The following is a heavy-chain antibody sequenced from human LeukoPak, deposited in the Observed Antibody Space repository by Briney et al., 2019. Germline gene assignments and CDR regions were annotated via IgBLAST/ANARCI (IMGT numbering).Heavy chain of an antibody. CDR1: GYSISSGLY. CDR3: ARANYYDSSGYSRGAFDI. V-gene: IGHV4-38-2*02. J-gene: IGHJ3*02. D-gene: IGHD3-22*01. Sequence: SETLSLTCSVSGYSISSGLYWGWIRQPPGKGLEWIGSIFHSGSTYYNPSLKSRVTISVDTSKNQFSLKLSSVTAADTAVYYCARANYYDSSGYSRGAFDIWGRGTMVTVSS. CDR2: IFHSGST.